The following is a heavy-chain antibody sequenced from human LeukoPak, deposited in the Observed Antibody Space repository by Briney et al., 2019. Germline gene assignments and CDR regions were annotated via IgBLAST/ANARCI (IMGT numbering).Heavy chain of an antibody. CDR2: ISGSGGST. D-gene: IGHD3-10*01. V-gene: IGHV3-23*01. Sequence: GGSLRLSCAASGFTFSSYAMSWVRQAPGKGLEWVSAISGSGGSTYYADSVKGRFTISRDNSKNTLYLQMNSLRAKDTAVYYCAKDTRDGDWFDPWGQGTLVTVSS. CDR1: GFTFSSYA. J-gene: IGHJ5*02. CDR3: AKDTRDGDWFDP.